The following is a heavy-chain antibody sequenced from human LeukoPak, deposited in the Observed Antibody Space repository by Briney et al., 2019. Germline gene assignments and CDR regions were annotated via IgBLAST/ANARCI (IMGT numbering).Heavy chain of an antibody. Sequence: PSETLSLTCAVYGGSFSGYYWSWIRQPPGKGLEWIGEINHSGSTNYNPSLKSRVTISVDTSKHQFSLKLSSVTAADTAVYYCARGTPVVVAATRPHWFDPWGQGTLVTVSS. CDR3: ARGTPVVVAATRPHWFDP. CDR1: GGSFSGYY. D-gene: IGHD2-15*01. CDR2: INHSGST. V-gene: IGHV4-34*01. J-gene: IGHJ5*02.